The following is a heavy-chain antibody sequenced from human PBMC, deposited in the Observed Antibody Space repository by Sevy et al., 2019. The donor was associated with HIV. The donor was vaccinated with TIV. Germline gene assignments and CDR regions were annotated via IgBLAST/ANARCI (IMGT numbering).Heavy chain of an antibody. J-gene: IGHJ5*02. Sequence: GGSLRLSCAASGFTFSTYGMHWVRQAPGKGLEWVAVISSDGSTKYYADSVKGRFTISRDNAKNTLYLQMNSLRREDTAVYYCAKDDGYTINWYPSFDPWGQGTLVTVSS. CDR2: ISSDGSTK. CDR3: AKDDGYTINWYPSFDP. V-gene: IGHV3-30*18. CDR1: GFTFSTYG. D-gene: IGHD6-13*01.